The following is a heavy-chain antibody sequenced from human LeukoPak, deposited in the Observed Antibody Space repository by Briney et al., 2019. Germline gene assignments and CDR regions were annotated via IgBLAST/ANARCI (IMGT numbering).Heavy chain of an antibody. CDR2: ISCDGSNK. CDR1: GFTFSSCA. CDR3: ARGGGGSYYHLLDY. V-gene: IGHV3-30-3*01. Sequence: GGSLRLSCAASGFTFSSCAMHWVRQAPGKGLEWVAVISCDGSNKYYADSVKGRFTISRDNAKNSLYLQMNSLRADDTAVYYCARGGGGSYYHLLDYWGQGTLVTVSS. J-gene: IGHJ4*02. D-gene: IGHD1-26*01.